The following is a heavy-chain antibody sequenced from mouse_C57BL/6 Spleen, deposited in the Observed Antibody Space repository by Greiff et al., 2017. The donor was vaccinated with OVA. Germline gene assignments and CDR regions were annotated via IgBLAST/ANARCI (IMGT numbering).Heavy chain of an antibody. Sequence: EVKLMESGGGLVKPGGSLKLSCAASGFTFSSYAMSWVRQTPEKRLEWVATISAGGSYTYYPANVKGRFTISKDNAKNNLYLQMSHLKSEDTAMYYGERAPYYYGSSYDYWDFDGWGTGTTVTVSS. D-gene: IGHD1-1*01. CDR1: GFTFSSYA. CDR2: ISAGGSYT. CDR3: ERAPYYYGSSYDYWDFDG. J-gene: IGHJ1*03. V-gene: IGHV5-4*03.